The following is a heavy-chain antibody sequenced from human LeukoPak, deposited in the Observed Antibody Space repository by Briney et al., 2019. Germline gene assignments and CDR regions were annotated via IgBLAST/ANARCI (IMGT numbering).Heavy chain of an antibody. CDR2: IYHSGST. Sequence: PSETLSLTCTVSGGSISSYYWSWIRQPPGKGLEGIGSIYHSGSTYYNPSLKSRVTISVDTSKNQFSLKLSSVTAADTAVYYCARVGEYSSSSAFDYWGQGTLVTVSS. D-gene: IGHD6-6*01. V-gene: IGHV4-38-2*02. CDR1: GGSISSYY. CDR3: ARVGEYSSSSAFDY. J-gene: IGHJ4*02.